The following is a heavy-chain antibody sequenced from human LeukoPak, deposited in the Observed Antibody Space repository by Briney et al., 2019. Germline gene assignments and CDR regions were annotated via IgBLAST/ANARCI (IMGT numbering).Heavy chain of an antibody. CDR3: ARSGIAVAGAYDY. D-gene: IGHD6-19*01. CDR2: ITIGSYI. J-gene: IGHJ4*02. CDR1: GFTFSSYS. Sequence: GGSLRLSCAASGFTFSSYSMNWVRQAPGKGLEWISSITIGSYIYYADSVKGRFAVSRDNTKNSLYLQMNSLRAEDTALYHCARSGIAVAGAYDYWGQGTLVTVSS. V-gene: IGHV3-21*04.